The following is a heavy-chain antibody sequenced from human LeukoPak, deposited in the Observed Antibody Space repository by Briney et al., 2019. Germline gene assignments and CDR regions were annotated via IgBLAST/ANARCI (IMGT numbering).Heavy chain of an antibody. V-gene: IGHV5-51*01. CDR3: ARHVGGATFDY. J-gene: IGHJ4*02. Sequence: GESLKISCKGSGYSFTSDWIGWVRQMPGKGLEWMGIIYPADSDVRYSPSFQGQVTISADKSISTAYLQWSGLKASDSAIYYCARHVGGATFDYWGQGTLVTVSS. CDR1: GYSFTSDW. CDR2: IYPADSDV. D-gene: IGHD1-26*01.